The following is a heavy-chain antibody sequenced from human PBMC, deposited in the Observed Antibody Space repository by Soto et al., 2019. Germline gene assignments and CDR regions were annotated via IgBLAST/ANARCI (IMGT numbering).Heavy chain of an antibody. D-gene: IGHD5-12*01. CDR3: ARDISNSGYDWGY. V-gene: IGHV1-69*13. CDR1: GGTFSSYA. Sequence: SVKVSCKASGGTFSSYAISWVRQAPGQGLEWMGGIIPIFGTANYAQKFQGRVTITADESTSTAYMELSSLRSEDTAVYYCARDISNSGYDWGYWGQGTLVTVSS. CDR2: IIPIFGTA. J-gene: IGHJ4*02.